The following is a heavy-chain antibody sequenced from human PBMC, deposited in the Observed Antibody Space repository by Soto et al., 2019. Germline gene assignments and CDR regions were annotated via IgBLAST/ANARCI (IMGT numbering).Heavy chain of an antibody. CDR1: GFTFSDYY. V-gene: IGHV3-11*03. CDR2: ISSSSSYT. D-gene: IGHD6-19*01. Sequence: PGGSLRLSCAASGFTFSDYYMSWIRQAPGKGLEWVSYISSSSSYTNYADSVKGRFTISRDNAKNSLYLQMNSLRAEDTAVYYCARTIAVAAPWAYWGQGTLVTVSS. J-gene: IGHJ4*02. CDR3: ARTIAVAAPWAY.